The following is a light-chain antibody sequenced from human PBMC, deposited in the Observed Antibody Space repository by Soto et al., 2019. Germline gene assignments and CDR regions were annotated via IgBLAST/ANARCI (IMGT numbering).Light chain of an antibody. CDR1: QSISSW. J-gene: IGKJ2*01. V-gene: IGKV1-5*03. CDR2: KAS. CDR3: QQYSSYSPYT. Sequence: DIQMTQSPSTLSASVGDRVTITCRASQSISSWLAWYLQKPGKAPKLLIYKASTLQDGVPSRFSGSGSGTEYPLTISSLQPDDFATYYCQQYSSYSPYTFGRGTKLEIK.